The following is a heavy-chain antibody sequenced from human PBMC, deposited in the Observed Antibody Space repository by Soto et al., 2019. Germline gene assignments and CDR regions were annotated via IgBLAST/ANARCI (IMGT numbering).Heavy chain of an antibody. Sequence: PWGSLRLCCAASGLTFTRYSMTWVRQAPGKGLEWVSSISSTTNYIYYADSMKGRFTVSRDNAKNSVYLEMNSLSAEDTAVYYCARESEDLTSNFDYWVQGTLVTVSS. V-gene: IGHV3-21*01. J-gene: IGHJ4*02. CDR1: GLTFTRYS. CDR2: ISSTTNYI. CDR3: ARESEDLTSNFDY.